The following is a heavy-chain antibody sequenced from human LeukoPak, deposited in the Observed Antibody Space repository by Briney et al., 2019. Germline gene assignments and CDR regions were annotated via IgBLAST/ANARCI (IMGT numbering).Heavy chain of an antibody. Sequence: GGSLRLSCAGSGFTFSSYSMNWVRQAPGKGLEWVSSITSSSSYKYYADSVKGRFTISRDNAKNSLYLQMNSLRAEDTAMYYCARDSPDSYSYFDYGGQGTLVTVSS. CDR2: ITSSSSYK. J-gene: IGHJ4*02. CDR3: ARDSPDSYSYFDY. D-gene: IGHD2-21*02. CDR1: GFTFSSYS. V-gene: IGHV3-21*01.